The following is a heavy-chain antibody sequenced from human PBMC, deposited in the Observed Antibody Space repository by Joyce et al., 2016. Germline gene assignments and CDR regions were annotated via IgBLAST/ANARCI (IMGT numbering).Heavy chain of an antibody. Sequence: QLVESGGGVVKAGGSLRLSCEASGSTFSSSSMSWFRQGPGKGLVWVAAISATSYYIFHAETVRGRFTFSRDNAKKTLYLQMNSLRAEDSAVFYCARGGISYYYAMDVWGQGTTVTVSS. CDR3: ARGGISYYYAMDV. V-gene: IGHV3-21*01. CDR1: GSTFSSSS. D-gene: IGHD3-16*01. J-gene: IGHJ6*02. CDR2: ISATSYYI.